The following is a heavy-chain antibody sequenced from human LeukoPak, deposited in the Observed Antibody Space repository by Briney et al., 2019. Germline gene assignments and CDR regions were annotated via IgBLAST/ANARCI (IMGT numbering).Heavy chain of an antibody. V-gene: IGHV4-59*12. CDR1: GGSISSYY. Sequence: PSETLSLTCTVSGGSISSYYWSWIRQPPGKGLEWIGYIYYSGSANYNPSLKSRVTMSVDTSKNQFSLKLSSVTAADTAVYYCARLPAGFRFDPWGQGTLVTVSS. CDR2: IYYSGSA. J-gene: IGHJ5*02. CDR3: ARLPAGFRFDP. D-gene: IGHD6-25*01.